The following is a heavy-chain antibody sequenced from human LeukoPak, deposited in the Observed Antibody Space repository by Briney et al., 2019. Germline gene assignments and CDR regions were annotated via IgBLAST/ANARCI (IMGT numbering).Heavy chain of an antibody. CDR3: ARVRTDILTGYRIDY. Sequence: GGSLRLSCAASGFTFSSYSMNWVRQAPGKGLEWVSSISSSSSYIYYADSVKGGFTISRDNAKNSLYLQMNSLRAEDTAVYYCARVRTDILTGYRIDYWGQGTLVTVSS. D-gene: IGHD3-9*01. CDR2: ISSSSSYI. V-gene: IGHV3-21*01. J-gene: IGHJ4*02. CDR1: GFTFSSYS.